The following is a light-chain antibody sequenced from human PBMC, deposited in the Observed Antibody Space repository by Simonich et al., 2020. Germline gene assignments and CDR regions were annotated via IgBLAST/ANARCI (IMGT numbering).Light chain of an antibody. J-gene: IGLJ2*01. CDR2: DVS. V-gene: IGLV2-14*01. CDR1: SSDVGGYNY. CDR3: SSYTSSSTVV. Sequence: QSALTQPASVFGSPGQSITISCPGTSSDVGGYNYVSWYQQHPGKAPKLMIYDVSKRPSGVSNRFSGSKSGNTASLTISGLQAEDEADYYCSSYTSSSTVVFGGGTKLTVL.